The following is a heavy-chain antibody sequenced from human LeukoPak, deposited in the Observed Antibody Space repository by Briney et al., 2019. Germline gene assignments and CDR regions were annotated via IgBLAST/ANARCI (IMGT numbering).Heavy chain of an antibody. V-gene: IGHV4-4*02. D-gene: IGHD2-2*03. CDR3: ARDLDIVVVPAANQTLDY. J-gene: IGHJ4*02. Sequence: PSGTLSLTCAVSGGSISSSNWWSWVRQPPGKGLEWIGEIYHCGSTNYNPSLKSRVTISVDKSKNQFSLKLSSVTAADTAVYYCARDLDIVVVPAANQTLDYWGQGTLVTVSS. CDR2: IYHCGST. CDR1: GGSISSSNW.